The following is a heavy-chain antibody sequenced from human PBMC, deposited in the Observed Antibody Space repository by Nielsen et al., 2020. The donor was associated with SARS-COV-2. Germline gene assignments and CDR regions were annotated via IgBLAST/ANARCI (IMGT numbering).Heavy chain of an antibody. CDR2: MNSDGSTT. CDR1: GFTFSSYW. V-gene: IGHV3-74*01. D-gene: IGHD1-1*01. J-gene: IGHJ4*02. Sequence: GESLKISCAASGFTFSSYWMHWVRQAPGKGLVWVSRMNSDGSTTNYAESVRGRITISRDNAKNTLYLQMNSLRAEDTAVYYCARAGHEIEYNWNDGGGNFDYWGQGTLVTVSS. CDR3: ARAGHEIEYNWNDGGGNFDY.